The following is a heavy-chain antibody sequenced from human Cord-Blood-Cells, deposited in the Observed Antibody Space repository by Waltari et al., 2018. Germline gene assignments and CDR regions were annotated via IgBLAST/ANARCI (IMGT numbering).Heavy chain of an antibody. Sequence: EVQLVESGGGLVQPGGSLKLSCEASGFTCSGSAMHWVRQASGKGLEWVGRIRSKANSYATAYAASVKGSFTISRDDSKNTAYLQMNSLQTEDTAVYYCTRLYGDYDYWGQGTLVTVSS. J-gene: IGHJ4*02. CDR2: IRSKANSYAT. D-gene: IGHD4-17*01. CDR1: GFTCSGSA. CDR3: TRLYGDYDY. V-gene: IGHV3-73*02.